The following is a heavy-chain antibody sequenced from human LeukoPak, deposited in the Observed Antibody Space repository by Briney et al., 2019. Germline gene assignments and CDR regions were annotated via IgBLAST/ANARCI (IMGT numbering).Heavy chain of an antibody. CDR1: GFTFSSYG. D-gene: IGHD3-16*01. V-gene: IGHV3-33*01. CDR3: ASTDYGNHY. CDR2: IWYDGSNK. Sequence: PGGSLRLSCAASGFTFSSYGMHWVRQAPGKGLEWVAVIWYDGSNKYYADSVKGRFTISRDNSKNTLCLQMNSLRAEDTAVYYCASTDYGNHYWGQGTLVTVSS. J-gene: IGHJ4*02.